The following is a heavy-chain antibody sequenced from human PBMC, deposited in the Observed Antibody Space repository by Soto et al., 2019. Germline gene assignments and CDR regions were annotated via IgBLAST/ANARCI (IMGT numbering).Heavy chain of an antibody. J-gene: IGHJ4*02. CDR3: ARSSRTSSDIVVVVAALYYFDY. CDR2: ISSSSSYI. Sequence: GGSLRLSCAASGFTFSSYSMNWVRQAPGKGLEWVSSISSSSSYIYYADSVKGRFTISRDNAKNSLYLQMNSLRAEDTAVYYCARSSRTSSDIVVVVAALYYFDYWGQGTLVTVYS. CDR1: GFTFSSYS. V-gene: IGHV3-21*01. D-gene: IGHD2-15*01.